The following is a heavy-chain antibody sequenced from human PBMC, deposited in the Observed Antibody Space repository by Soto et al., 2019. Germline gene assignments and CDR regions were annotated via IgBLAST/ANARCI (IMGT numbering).Heavy chain of an antibody. CDR2: IYYSGSI. V-gene: IGHV4-61*01. J-gene: IGHJ4*02. D-gene: IGHD6-6*01. CDR1: GCSVTSGSYY. CDR3: ARYSSSSVFVY. Sequence: PSETLSLTCTISGCSVTSGSYYWGWIRQPPGKGLEWIGYIYYSGSIDYNPSLTSRVTISADTSKTQFSLMMSSVTAAATAVYYCARYSSSSVFVYWGQGILVTVSS.